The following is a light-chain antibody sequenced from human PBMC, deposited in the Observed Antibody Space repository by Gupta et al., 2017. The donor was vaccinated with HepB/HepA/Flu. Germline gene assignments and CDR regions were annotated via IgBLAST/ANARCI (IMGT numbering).Light chain of an antibody. CDR3: SSYTRSRTLV. CDR1: SSDVGDYNH. CDR2: NVS. V-gene: IGLV2-14*03. J-gene: IGLJ2*01. Sequence: QSALTQPASVSGSPGQSITISCTGTSSDVGDYNHASWYQQHPGTAPKLRRYNVSNRPSGVSKRGSGSKSGNTAYLTISGLQAEDEADYYCSSYTRSRTLVFGGGTKMTVL.